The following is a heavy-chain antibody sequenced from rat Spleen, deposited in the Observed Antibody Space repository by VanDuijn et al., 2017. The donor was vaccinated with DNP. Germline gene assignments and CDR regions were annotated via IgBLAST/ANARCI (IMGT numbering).Heavy chain of an antibody. CDR3: TSNPHFRTAAPFDY. J-gene: IGHJ2*01. Sequence: EVQLVESGGGPVQPGGSLKVSCVASGFIFSNYWMTWIRQAPGKGLEWVASITKTGDITYYSDSVQGRFSISRDNAESTLYLQVNSLKSEDTATYYCTSNPHFRTAAPFDYWGQGVMVTVSS. CDR1: GFIFSNYW. V-gene: IGHV5-31*01. D-gene: IGHD3-8*01. CDR2: ITKTGDIT.